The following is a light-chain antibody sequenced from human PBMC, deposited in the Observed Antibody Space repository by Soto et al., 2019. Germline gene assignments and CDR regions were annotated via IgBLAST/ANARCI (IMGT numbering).Light chain of an antibody. Sequence: QSVLTQPRSVSGSPGQSVTISCTGTSSDVGGYNYVSWYQQHPGKAPKLMIYEASTRPSGDPDRFSGSKSGNTAPLTISGPQAADEADYYCSLYTSENTYVFGTGTKVTVL. CDR3: SLYTSENTYV. CDR1: SSDVGGYNY. J-gene: IGLJ1*01. CDR2: EAS. V-gene: IGLV2-11*01.